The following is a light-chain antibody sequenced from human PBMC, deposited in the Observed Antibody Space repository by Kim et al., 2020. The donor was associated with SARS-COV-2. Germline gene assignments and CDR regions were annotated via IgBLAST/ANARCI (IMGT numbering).Light chain of an antibody. CDR3: QSWDSSVV. CDR2: QDT. V-gene: IGLV3-1*01. CDR1: KLGDKY. Sequence: SYELTQPPSLSVSPGQTASITCSGHKLGDKYASWYQQRPGQSPVLVIYQDTKRPSGIPERFSGSNSGNTATLTISGTQAMDEADYYCQSWDSSVVFGGGTKLTVL. J-gene: IGLJ3*02.